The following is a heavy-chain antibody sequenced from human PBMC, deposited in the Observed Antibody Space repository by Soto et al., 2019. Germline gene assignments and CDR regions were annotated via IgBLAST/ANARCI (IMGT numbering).Heavy chain of an antibody. J-gene: IGHJ5*02. CDR2: IIPIFDSP. CDR3: ARGAECRGYCLKKFTSLVP. V-gene: IGHV1-69*06. CDR1: GGSFSTYA. Sequence: RASVKVSCKASGGSFSTYAFSWVRQAPGHGLEWMGGIIPIFDSPYYAQNFQGRVTIAADRSTSTVYMELSSLTPEDTAVYYCARGAECRGYCLKKFTSLVPRGQGTLVTVSS. D-gene: IGHD2-15*01.